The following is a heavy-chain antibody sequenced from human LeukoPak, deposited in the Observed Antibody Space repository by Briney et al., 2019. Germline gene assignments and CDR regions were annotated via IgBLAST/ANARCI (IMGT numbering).Heavy chain of an antibody. CDR3: ARAWGVGSGSSIYYYYYYGMDV. D-gene: IGHD3-10*01. CDR2: IYYSGST. J-gene: IGHJ6*02. V-gene: IGHV4-31*03. Sequence: PSQTLSLTCTVSGGSISGGGYYWSWIRQHPGKGLEWIGYIYYSGSTYYNPSLKSRVTISVDTSKNQFSLKLSSVTAADTAVYYRARAWGVGSGSSIYYYYYYGMDVWGQGTTVTVSS. CDR1: GGSISGGGYY.